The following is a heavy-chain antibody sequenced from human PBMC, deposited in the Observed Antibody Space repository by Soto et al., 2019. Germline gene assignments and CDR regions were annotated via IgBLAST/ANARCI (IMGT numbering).Heavy chain of an antibody. CDR3: AKDFKVSGSHYGTLNYYYGMDV. J-gene: IGHJ6*02. V-gene: IGHV3-30*18. Sequence: QVQLVESGGGVVLPGRSLRLSCAASGFTFSTYGMQWVRQAPGKGLEWVAVISYDGYLKYYVDAVKGRFTVARDNSKNTLFLEMNSLRVEDTAVYFCAKDFKVSGSHYGTLNYYYGMDVWGQGTTVTVSS. D-gene: IGHD3-10*01. CDR1: GFTFSTYG. CDR2: ISYDGYLK.